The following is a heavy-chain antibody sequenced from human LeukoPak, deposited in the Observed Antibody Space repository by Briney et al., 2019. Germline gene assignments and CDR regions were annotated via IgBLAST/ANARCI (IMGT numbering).Heavy chain of an antibody. V-gene: IGHV3-48*03. J-gene: IGHJ5*02. Sequence: GGSLRLSCAASGFTSSSYEMNWVRQAPGKGLEWVSYISSSGTTIYYADSVKGRFTISRDNAKNSLYLQMNSLRAEDTAVYYCARVGVVVAATGNLWFDPWGQGTLVTVSS. CDR3: ARVGVVVAATGNLWFDP. D-gene: IGHD2-15*01. CDR2: ISSSGTTI. CDR1: GFTSSSYE.